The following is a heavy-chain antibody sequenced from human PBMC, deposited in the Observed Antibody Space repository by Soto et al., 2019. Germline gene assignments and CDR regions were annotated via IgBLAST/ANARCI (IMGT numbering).Heavy chain of an antibody. CDR1: GGTFSSYA. Sequence: QVQLVQSGAEVKKPGSSVKVSCKASGGTFSSYAISWVRQAPGQGLEWMGGIIPIFGTASYAQKFQGRVTITADESTSTAYMELSSLRSEDTAVYYCARDPYYYDSSGYYYYYGMDVWGQGTTVTVSS. J-gene: IGHJ6*02. CDR2: IIPIFGTA. D-gene: IGHD3-22*01. CDR3: ARDPYYYDSSGYYYYYGMDV. V-gene: IGHV1-69*01.